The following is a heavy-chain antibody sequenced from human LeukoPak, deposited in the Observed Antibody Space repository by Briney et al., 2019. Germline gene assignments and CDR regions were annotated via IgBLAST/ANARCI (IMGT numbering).Heavy chain of an antibody. CDR2: IYHSGST. V-gene: IGHV4-38-2*02. D-gene: IGHD2-8*02. Sequence: NPSETLSLTCTVSGYSISSGYYWGWIRQPPGKGLEWIGSIYHSGSTYYNPSLKSRVTISVDTSKNQFSLKLSSVTAADTAVYYCARESGVWVAPVQLVLGWFDPWGQGTLVTVSS. CDR3: ARESGVWVAPVQLVLGWFDP. J-gene: IGHJ5*02. CDR1: GYSISSGYY.